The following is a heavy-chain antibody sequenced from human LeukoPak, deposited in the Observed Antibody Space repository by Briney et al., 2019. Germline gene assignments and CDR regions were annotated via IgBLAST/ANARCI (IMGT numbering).Heavy chain of an antibody. D-gene: IGHD5-18*01. CDR2: ISSSSSYI. J-gene: IGHJ4*02. V-gene: IGHV3-21*01. Sequence: GGSLRLSCAASGFPFSSYAMSWVRQAPGKGLEWVSSISSSSSYIYYADSVKGRFTISRDNAKNSLYLQMNSLRDEDTAVYYCARHLSGVTGYTYGRGIDYWGQGTLVTVSS. CDR3: ARHLSGVTGYTYGRGIDY. CDR1: GFPFSSYA.